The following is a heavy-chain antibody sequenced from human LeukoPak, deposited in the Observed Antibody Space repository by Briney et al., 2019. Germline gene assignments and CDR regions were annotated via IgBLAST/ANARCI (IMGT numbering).Heavy chain of an antibody. D-gene: IGHD3-10*01. CDR3: ATDMGWFGEPDAFDI. CDR2: FDPEDGET. V-gene: IGHV1-24*01. CDR1: GYTLTELS. Sequence: ASVKVSCKVSGYTLTELSMHWVGQAPGKGGEWRGGFDPEDGETIYAQKFQGRVTMTEDTSTDTAYMELSSLRSEDTAVYYCATDMGWFGEPDAFDIWGQGTMVTVSS. J-gene: IGHJ3*02.